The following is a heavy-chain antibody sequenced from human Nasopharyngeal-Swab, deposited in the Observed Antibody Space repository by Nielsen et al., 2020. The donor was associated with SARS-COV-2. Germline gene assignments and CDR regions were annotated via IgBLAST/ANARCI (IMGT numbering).Heavy chain of an antibody. V-gene: IGHV4-31*03. D-gene: IGHD3-22*01. CDR2: IYYSGST. Sequence: SETLSLTCTVSGGSISSDGYCWIWIRQHPGKGLEWIGYIYYSGSTYYNPSLKSRVTISVDTSKNQFSLNLSSVTAADTAVYYCAREKGYYDSLFYYGMDVWGQGTTVTVSS. J-gene: IGHJ6*02. CDR3: AREKGYYDSLFYYGMDV. CDR1: GGSISSDGYC.